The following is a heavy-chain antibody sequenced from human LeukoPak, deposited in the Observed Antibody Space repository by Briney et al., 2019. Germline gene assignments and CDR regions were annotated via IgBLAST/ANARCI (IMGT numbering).Heavy chain of an antibody. D-gene: IGHD3-16*01. CDR2: IYYSGST. Sequence: PSETLSLTCTVSGGSISSGGYYWGWIRQHPGKGLEWIGYIYYSGSTYYNPSLKSRVTISVDTSENQFSLKLSSVTAADTAVYYCARSPGEFPGWTFDYWGQGTLVTVSS. CDR1: GGSISSGGYY. V-gene: IGHV4-31*03. J-gene: IGHJ4*02. CDR3: ARSPGEFPGWTFDY.